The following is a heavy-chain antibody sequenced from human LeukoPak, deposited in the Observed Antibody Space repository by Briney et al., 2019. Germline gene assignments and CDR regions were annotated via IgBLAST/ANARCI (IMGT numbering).Heavy chain of an antibody. J-gene: IGHJ5*02. Sequence: SETLSLTCAVTGDSINRGAYSWSWIRQPPGRGLDLLGYIHYSGSTYYNPSLKSRVTISLDRPKNQFSLKLTSVTAADTAVYYCARVNYYGSGSYLWFDPWGHGTLVTVSS. CDR1: GDSINRGAYS. CDR3: ARVNYYGSGSYLWFDP. D-gene: IGHD3-10*01. V-gene: IGHV4-30-2*01. CDR2: IHYSGST.